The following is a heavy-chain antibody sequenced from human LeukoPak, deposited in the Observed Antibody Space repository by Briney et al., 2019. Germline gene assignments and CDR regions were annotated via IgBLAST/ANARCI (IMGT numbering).Heavy chain of an antibody. CDR2: IKGDGGSP. CDR3: ARKPDYYGADY. J-gene: IGHJ4*02. V-gene: IGHV3-74*01. CDR1: VFTFSNYW. Sequence: PGGSLRLSCAASVFTFSNYWMHWVRQAPGKGLVWVSRIKGDGGSPTYADSVKGRFTISRDNAKHTLYLQMNSLRAEDTAVYYCARKPDYYGADYWGQGTLVTVSS. D-gene: IGHD3-10*01.